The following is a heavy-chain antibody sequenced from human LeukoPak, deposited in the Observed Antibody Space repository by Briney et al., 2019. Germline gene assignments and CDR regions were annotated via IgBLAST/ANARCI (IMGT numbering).Heavy chain of an antibody. CDR1: GFTFSSYG. D-gene: IGHD1-7*01. J-gene: IGHJ4*02. Sequence: PGGSLRLSCAASGFTFSSYGMHWVRQAPGKGLEWVAVISYDGSNKYYADSVKGRFTISRDNSKNTLYLQMNSLRAEDTAVYYCAKDSPHWNYAPHFDYWGQGTLVTVSS. CDR3: AKDSPHWNYAPHFDY. V-gene: IGHV3-30*18. CDR2: ISYDGSNK.